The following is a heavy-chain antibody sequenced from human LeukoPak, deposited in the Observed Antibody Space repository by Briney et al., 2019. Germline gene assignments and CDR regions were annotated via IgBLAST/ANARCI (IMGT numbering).Heavy chain of an antibody. CDR2: INPNSGGT. CDR3: ARDRSLLRFGELLGAFDI. J-gene: IGHJ3*02. Sequence: GASAKVSCKASGYTFTGYYMHWVRQAPGQGLEWMGWINPNSGGTNYAQKFQGWVTMTRDTSISTAYMELSSLRSEDTAVYYCARDRSLLRFGELLGAFDIWGQGTMVTVSS. CDR1: GYTFTGYY. D-gene: IGHD3-10*01. V-gene: IGHV1-2*04.